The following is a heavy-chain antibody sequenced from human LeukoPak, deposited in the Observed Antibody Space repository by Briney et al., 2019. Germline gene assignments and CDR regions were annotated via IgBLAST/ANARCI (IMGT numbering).Heavy chain of an antibody. Sequence: GRSPRLSCAASGFTFDDYAMHWVRQAPGKGLEWVSGISWNSGSIGYADSVKGRFTISRDNAKNTLYLQVSSLRADDTAIYYCARDFYQRGDWGQGTLVTVSS. CDR2: ISWNSGSI. J-gene: IGHJ4*02. D-gene: IGHD2-2*01. V-gene: IGHV3-9*01. CDR1: GFTFDDYA. CDR3: ARDFYQRGD.